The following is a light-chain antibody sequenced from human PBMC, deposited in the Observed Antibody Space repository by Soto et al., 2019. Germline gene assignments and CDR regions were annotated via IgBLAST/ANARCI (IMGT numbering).Light chain of an antibody. CDR3: QNYNSYSVA. CDR2: AST. J-gene: IGKJ1*01. CDR1: QFLSSY. Sequence: EVVLTQSPVTLSLSPGERASLSCSASQFLSSYLAWYQQIPGKPPRLLIYASTNRAAGIPARFSGSGSGTDFTLTISSLQPDDFATYYCQNYNSYSVAFGRGTKVDI. V-gene: IGKV3-11*01.